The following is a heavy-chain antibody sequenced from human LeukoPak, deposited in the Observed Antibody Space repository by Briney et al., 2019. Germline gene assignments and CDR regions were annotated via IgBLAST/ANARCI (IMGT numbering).Heavy chain of an antibody. CDR1: GGSTSSYY. J-gene: IGHJ6*03. Sequence: SETLSLTCTVSGGSTSSYYWSWIRQPAGKGLEWIGRIYTSGSTNYNPSLKSRVTMSVDTSKNQFSLKLSSVTAADTAVYYCARVSYEWEPPYYYYYMDVWGKGTTVTVSS. V-gene: IGHV4-4*07. CDR3: ARVSYEWEPPYYYYYMDV. CDR2: IYTSGST. D-gene: IGHD1-26*01.